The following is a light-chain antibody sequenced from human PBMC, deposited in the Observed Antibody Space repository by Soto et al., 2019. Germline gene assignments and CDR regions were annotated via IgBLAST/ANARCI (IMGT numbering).Light chain of an antibody. V-gene: IGKV3D-20*02. J-gene: IGKJ5*01. CDR2: GAS. Sequence: EIVLTPSPGTLSLSPVERATLSCRASQSVSSANFAWYQQKPGQAPRLLIYGASSRATGIPDRFSGSGSGTDFALTISSLEPEDFAIYYCQHRSNWPTFGQGTRLEIK. CDR1: QSVSSAN. CDR3: QHRSNWPT.